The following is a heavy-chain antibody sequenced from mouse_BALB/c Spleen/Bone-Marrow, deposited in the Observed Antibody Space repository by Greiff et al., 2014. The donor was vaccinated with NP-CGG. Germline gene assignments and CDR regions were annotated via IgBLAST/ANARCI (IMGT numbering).Heavy chain of an antibody. CDR1: GFSLTGYG. Sequence: VKLVESGPGLVAPSQSLSITCTVSGFSLTGYGVSWVRQPPGKGLEWLGMIWGDGSTDYNSALESRLSITKDNSKSQVFLKMSSLQTDDTARYYCARDSFLITRALDYWGQGTSVTVSS. J-gene: IGHJ4*01. D-gene: IGHD2-4*01. V-gene: IGHV2-6-7*01. CDR2: IWGDGST. CDR3: ARDSFLITRALDY.